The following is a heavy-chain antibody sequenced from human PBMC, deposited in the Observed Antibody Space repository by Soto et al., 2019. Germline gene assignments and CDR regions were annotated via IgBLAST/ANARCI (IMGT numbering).Heavy chain of an antibody. Sequence: QVQLEQSGAEVKKPGSSVKVSCKASGGTLSDHGVAWLRQAPGQGLEWMGGTIPVFNTAKYAQKFQGKVTVTADKFTNIAYMELSSLRSEDTAFYFCARGVYCSGNYETGSSAFDIWGEGTMVIVSS. D-gene: IGHD3-10*01. J-gene: IGHJ3*02. CDR1: GGTLSDHG. CDR2: TIPVFNTA. CDR3: ARGVYCSGNYETGSSAFDI. V-gene: IGHV1-69*06.